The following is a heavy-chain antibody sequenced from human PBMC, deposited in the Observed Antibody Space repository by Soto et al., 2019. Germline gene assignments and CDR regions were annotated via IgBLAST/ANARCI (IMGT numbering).Heavy chain of an antibody. V-gene: IGHV1-18*01. J-gene: IGHJ6*02. Sequence: QVQLVQSGAEVKKPGASVKVSCKASGYTFSSYGISWVRQAPGQGLEWMGWISGYNGNTNYAQKLQGRVTMTIDTSTSTGYMELRSLSSDDTAVYSCARDRGGDGMDVWGQGTTVTVSS. D-gene: IGHD3-16*01. CDR2: ISGYNGNT. CDR3: ARDRGGDGMDV. CDR1: GYTFSSYG.